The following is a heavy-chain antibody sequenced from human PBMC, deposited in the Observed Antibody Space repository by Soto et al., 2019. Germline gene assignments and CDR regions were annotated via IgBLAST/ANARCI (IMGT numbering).Heavy chain of an antibody. D-gene: IGHD4-17*01. CDR3: AREAYGDYVGGFDP. CDR1: GFTFSSYS. Sequence: PGGSLRLSCAASGFTFSSYSMNWVRQAPGKGLEWVSYISSSSSTIYYADSVKGRFTISRDNAKNSLYLQMNSLRDEDTAVYYCAREAYGDYVGGFDPWGQGTLVTVSS. V-gene: IGHV3-48*02. J-gene: IGHJ5*02. CDR2: ISSSSSTI.